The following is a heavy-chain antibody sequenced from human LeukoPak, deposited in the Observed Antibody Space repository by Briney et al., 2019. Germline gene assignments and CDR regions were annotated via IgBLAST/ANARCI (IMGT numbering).Heavy chain of an antibody. V-gene: IGHV3-21*01. CDR3: AREPPGPSSGVDY. CDR1: GFTFSSYS. D-gene: IGHD6-19*01. Sequence: GGSLRLSCAASGFTFSSYSMNWVRQAPGKGLEWVSSISSSSSYIYYADSVKGRFTISRDNAKNSLYLQMNSLRAEDTAVYYCAREPPGPSSGVDYWGQGTLVTVSS. J-gene: IGHJ4*02. CDR2: ISSSSSYI.